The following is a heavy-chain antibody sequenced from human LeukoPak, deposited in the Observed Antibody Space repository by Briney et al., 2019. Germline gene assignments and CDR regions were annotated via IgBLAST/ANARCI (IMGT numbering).Heavy chain of an antibody. V-gene: IGHV4-61*02. CDR3: ARGHYYYGMDV. J-gene: IGHJ6*02. CDR2: IYLNESP. Sequence: SQTLSLTCTVSAASISSGTYYWSWILQPAGKGLEWIGRIYLNESPTYSPSLKSPVTISIDTSKNQFSLQLRSVTAADTAVYYCARGHYYYGMDVWGQGTTVIVSS. CDR1: AASISSGTYY.